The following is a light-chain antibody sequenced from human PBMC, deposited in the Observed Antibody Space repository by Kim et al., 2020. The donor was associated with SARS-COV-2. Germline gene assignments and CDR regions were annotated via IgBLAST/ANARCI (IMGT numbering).Light chain of an antibody. CDR1: SSDVGGYNH. J-gene: IGLJ1*01. Sequence: QSALTQPRSVSGSPGQSVTISCTGTSSDVGGYNHVSWHQQHPGKAPKLLVWDVDKRPSGVPDRFSGSKSGNTASLTISGLQAEDEADYYCCSYAGSCEVFGTGTKVTVL. CDR2: DVD. V-gene: IGLV2-11*01. CDR3: CSYAGSCEV.